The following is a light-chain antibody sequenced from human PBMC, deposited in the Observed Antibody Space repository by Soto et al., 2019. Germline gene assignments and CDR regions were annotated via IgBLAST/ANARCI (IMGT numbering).Light chain of an antibody. V-gene: IGLV2-14*01. Sequence: QSALTQPASVSGSPGQSITISCTGTSSDVGGYNYVSWYQQHPGKAPKLMIYDVSNRPSGVSNRFSGSKSGNTASLTISGLQAEDEADYYCSSYTSSRPVVFGGGTQLTVL. J-gene: IGLJ2*01. CDR3: SSYTSSRPVV. CDR1: SSDVGGYNY. CDR2: DVS.